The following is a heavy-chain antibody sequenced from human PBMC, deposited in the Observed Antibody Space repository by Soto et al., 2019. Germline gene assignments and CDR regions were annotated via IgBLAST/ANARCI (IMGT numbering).Heavy chain of an antibody. CDR2: ISGSGGST. V-gene: IGHV3-23*01. CDR3: AKDPGGATIRRGGRAYYFDY. Sequence: GGSLRLSCAASGFTFSSYAMSWVRQAPGKGLEWVSAISGSGGSTYYADSVKGRFTISRDNSKNTLYLQMNSLRAEDTAVYYCAKDPGGATIRRGGRAYYFDYWGQGTLVTVSS. CDR1: GFTFSSYA. J-gene: IGHJ4*02. D-gene: IGHD5-12*01.